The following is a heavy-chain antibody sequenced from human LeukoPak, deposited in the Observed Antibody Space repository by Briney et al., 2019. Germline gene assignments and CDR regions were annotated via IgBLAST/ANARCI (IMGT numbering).Heavy chain of an antibody. CDR3: ARYYYDSSGYYYEYFQH. V-gene: IGHV1-69*05. Sequence: GASVKVSCKASGGTFSSHAISWVRQAPGQGLEWMGRIIPIFGTANYAQKVQGRVTITTDESTSTAYMELSSLRSEDTAVYYCARYYYDSSGYYYEYFQHWGQGTLVTVSS. CDR1: GGTFSSHA. J-gene: IGHJ1*01. D-gene: IGHD3-22*01. CDR2: IIPIFGTA.